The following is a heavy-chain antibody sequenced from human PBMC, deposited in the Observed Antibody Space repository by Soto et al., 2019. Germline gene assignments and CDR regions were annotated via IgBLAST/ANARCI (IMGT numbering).Heavy chain of an antibody. J-gene: IGHJ4*02. CDR2: TYYRSKWYN. CDR1: GDSVSSNSAA. D-gene: IGHD6-13*01. CDR3: ARESVRQQLPYYFAY. V-gene: IGHV6-1*01. Sequence: SQTLSLTGAISGDSVSSNSAAWNWIRQSPSRGLEWLGRTYYRSKWYNDYAVSVKSRITINPDTSKNQFSLQLNSVTPEDTAVYSCARESVRQQLPYYFAYGGKETLVTVPS.